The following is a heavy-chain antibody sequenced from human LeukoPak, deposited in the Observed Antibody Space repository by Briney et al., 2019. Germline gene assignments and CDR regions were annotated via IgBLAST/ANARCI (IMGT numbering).Heavy chain of an antibody. CDR2: ISGSGGST. J-gene: IGHJ4*02. CDR1: GFTFSSYA. Sequence: GGSLRLSCAASGFTFSSYAMSWVRQAPGKGLEWVSAISGSGGSTYYADSVKGRFTISRDNSKNTLYLQMNSLRAEDTAVYYCATDSYYDFWSGYSSFDYWGQGTLVTVSS. CDR3: ATDSYYDFWSGYSSFDY. V-gene: IGHV3-23*01. D-gene: IGHD3-3*01.